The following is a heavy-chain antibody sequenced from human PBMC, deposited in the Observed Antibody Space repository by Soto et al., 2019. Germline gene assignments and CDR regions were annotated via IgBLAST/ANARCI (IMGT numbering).Heavy chain of an antibody. D-gene: IGHD3-10*01. CDR2: INHSGSA. V-gene: IGHV4-34*01. CDR3: ARGLITGSQGSGGWYYFDS. Sequence: SETLSLTCDLYGGSFSGYIWTWIRQTPGKGLQWIGQINHSGSANYNPSLKSRVTISVHTSNSQFSRDLSSVTAADTAAYYCARGLITGSQGSGGWYYFDSWGQGTQVTVSS. CDR1: GGSFSGYI. J-gene: IGHJ4*02.